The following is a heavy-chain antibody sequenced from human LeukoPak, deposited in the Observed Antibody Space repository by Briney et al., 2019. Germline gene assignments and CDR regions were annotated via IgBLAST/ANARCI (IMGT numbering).Heavy chain of an antibody. V-gene: IGHV4-59*01. J-gene: IGHJ4*02. CDR2: IYYSGST. Sequence: SETLSLTCTLSGGSISSYYWSWIRQPPGKGLEWIGYIYYSGSTNYNPSLKTGVPIPVDTSKNQFSLNQSSVNATDRSLFYCARDIRYGGNSVWGQGTLVTVSS. CDR3: ARDIRYGGNSV. D-gene: IGHD4-23*01. CDR1: GGSISSYY.